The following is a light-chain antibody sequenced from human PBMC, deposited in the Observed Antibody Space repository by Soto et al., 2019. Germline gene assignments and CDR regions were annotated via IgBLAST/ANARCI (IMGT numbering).Light chain of an antibody. Sequence: QSALTQPASVSGSPGQSITIPSTGTTSDVGGYNYVSWYQQHPANAPKPLIYDVNNRPSGGSNRFSGSKSGNTASLTIAGLQAEDEADYYCTCYPTTSTVIFGGGTKMTVL. CDR3: TCYPTTSTVI. V-gene: IGLV2-14*03. CDR1: TSDVGGYNY. CDR2: DVN. J-gene: IGLJ2*01.